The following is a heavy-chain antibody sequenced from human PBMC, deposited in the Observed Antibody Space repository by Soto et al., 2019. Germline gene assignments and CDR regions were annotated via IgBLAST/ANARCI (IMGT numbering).Heavy chain of an antibody. V-gene: IGHV6-1*01. CDR3: AKDTYYDFWTRGIWFGP. CDR2: TYYRSKWYN. D-gene: IGHD3-3*01. J-gene: IGHJ5*02. CDR1: GDSVSSNSAA. Sequence: GDSVSSNSAAWNWIRQSPSRGLEWLGRTYYRSKWYNDYAVSVKSRITINPDTSKNQFSLQLNSVTPEDTAVYYCAKDTYYDFWTRGIWFGPWGQGTLVTVSS.